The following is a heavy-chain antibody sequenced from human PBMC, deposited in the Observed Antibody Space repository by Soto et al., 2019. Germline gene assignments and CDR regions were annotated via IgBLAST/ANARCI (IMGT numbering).Heavy chain of an antibody. D-gene: IGHD3-9*01. J-gene: IGHJ3*02. V-gene: IGHV3-66*01. CDR2: IYSGGST. Sequence: HPGGSLRLSCAASGFPVSSNYMSWVRQAPGKGLEWVSVIYSGGSTYYADSVKGRFTISRDNSKNTLYLQMNSLRAEDTAVYYCATPLDILTGNKRPYAFDIWGQGTMVTVSS. CDR1: GFPVSSNY. CDR3: ATPLDILTGNKRPYAFDI.